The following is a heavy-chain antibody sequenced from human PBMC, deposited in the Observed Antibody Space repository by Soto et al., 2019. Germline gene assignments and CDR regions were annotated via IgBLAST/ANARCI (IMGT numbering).Heavy chain of an antibody. D-gene: IGHD3-9*01. CDR3: ATASFYDILTGPDY. CDR1: GFTFSSYA. Sequence: GGSLRLSCAASGFTFSSYAMSWVRQAPGKGLEWVSAISGSGGSTYYADSVKGRFTISRDNSKNTLYLQMNSLRAEDTAVYYCATASFYDILTGPDYWGQGTLVTVSS. J-gene: IGHJ4*02. V-gene: IGHV3-23*01. CDR2: ISGSGGST.